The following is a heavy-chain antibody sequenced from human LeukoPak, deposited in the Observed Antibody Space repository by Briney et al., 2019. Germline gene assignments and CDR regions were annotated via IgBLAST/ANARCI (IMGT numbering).Heavy chain of an antibody. CDR2: IYYSGST. V-gene: IGHV4-39*01. CDR3: ARHLSSGSSWYNDY. D-gene: IGHD6-13*01. Sequence: SETLSLTCTVSGGSISSSSYYWGWIRQPPGKGLEWIGSIYYSGSTYYNPSLKSRVTISVDTSKNQFSLKLSSVTAAETAVFYCARHLSSGSSWYNDYWGQGTLVTVSS. CDR1: GGSISSSSYY. J-gene: IGHJ4*02.